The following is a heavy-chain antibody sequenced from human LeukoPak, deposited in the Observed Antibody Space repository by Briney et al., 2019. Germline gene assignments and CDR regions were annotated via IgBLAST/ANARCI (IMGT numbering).Heavy chain of an antibody. J-gene: IGHJ5*02. D-gene: IGHD3-9*01. V-gene: IGHV3-30*04. CDR3: ARGGPYYDILTGYSNNWFDP. Sequence: GGSLRLSCAASGFTFSSFAMHWVRQAPGKGLEWVAVISLNGGDTNYAGSVKGRFTISRDNSKNTLYLQMNSLRAEDTAVYYCARGGPYYDILTGYSNNWFDPWGQGTLVTVSS. CDR2: ISLNGGDT. CDR1: GFTFSSFA.